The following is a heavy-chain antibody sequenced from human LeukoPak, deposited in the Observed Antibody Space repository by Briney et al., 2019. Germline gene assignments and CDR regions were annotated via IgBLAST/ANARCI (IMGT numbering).Heavy chain of an antibody. Sequence: ASVKVSCKASGYTFTGHYMIWVRQAPGQGLECMGWITPQNGGTNYAQKFKGRVTMTRDTSISTAYMELSRLRSDDTAMYYCAREISGYSDYWGQGTLVTVSS. J-gene: IGHJ4*02. CDR1: GYTFTGHY. V-gene: IGHV1-2*02. D-gene: IGHD3-22*01. CDR2: ITPQNGGT. CDR3: AREISGYSDY.